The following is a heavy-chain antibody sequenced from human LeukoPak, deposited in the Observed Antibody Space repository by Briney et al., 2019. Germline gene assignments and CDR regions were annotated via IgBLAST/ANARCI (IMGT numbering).Heavy chain of an antibody. Sequence: GGSLRLSCAASGFTFSNHWMHWVRKTPEKGLVWVSNISPDGSRTDYADSVKGRFSISRDNSKNTVYLQMSDLRAEDTAVYYCAKITKATAPNYWGQGTLVTVSS. J-gene: IGHJ4*02. CDR2: ISPDGSRT. CDR3: AKITKATAPNY. V-gene: IGHV3-74*01. D-gene: IGHD3-10*01. CDR1: GFTFSNHW.